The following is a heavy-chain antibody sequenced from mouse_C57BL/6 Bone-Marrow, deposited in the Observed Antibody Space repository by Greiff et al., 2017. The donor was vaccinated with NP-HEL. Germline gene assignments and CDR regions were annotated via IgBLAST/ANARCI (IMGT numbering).Heavy chain of an antibody. Sequence: QVQLQQSGAELVKPGASVKISCKASGYTFTDYYINWVKQRPGQGLEWIGKIGPGSGSTYYNEKIKGKATLTADKSSSTAYMQLSSLTSEDSEVYICVREDYYGSIDYWGQGTTLTVSS. CDR3: VREDYYGSIDY. J-gene: IGHJ2*01. V-gene: IGHV1-77*01. CDR2: IGPGSGST. CDR1: GYTFTDYY. D-gene: IGHD1-1*01.